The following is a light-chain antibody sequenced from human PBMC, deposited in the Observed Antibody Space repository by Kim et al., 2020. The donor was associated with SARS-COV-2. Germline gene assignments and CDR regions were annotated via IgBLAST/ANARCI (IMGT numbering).Light chain of an antibody. Sequence: GQRVTISCSGSSSNIVNNYVSWYQHLPGTAPKLLIYDSDKRPSGIPDRFSGSKSGTSATLGITGLQTGDEADYYCGTWDSSLSAVVIGGGTQLTVL. J-gene: IGLJ2*01. CDR3: GTWDSSLSAVV. V-gene: IGLV1-51*01. CDR2: DSD. CDR1: SSNIVNNY.